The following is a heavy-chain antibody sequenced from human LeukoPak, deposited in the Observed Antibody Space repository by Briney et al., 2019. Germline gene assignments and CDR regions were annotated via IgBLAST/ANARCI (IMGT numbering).Heavy chain of an antibody. V-gene: IGHV3-74*01. CDR3: ARHLRYFGKFDY. Sequence: PGGSLRLSCAASGFTFSSSWMHWVRQAPGKGLVWVSRITRDGSSTTYADSVKGRFTTSRDNAKNTLYLQMDSLRDDDTAVYYCARHLRYFGKFDYWGQGTLVTVSS. CDR1: GFTFSSSW. J-gene: IGHJ4*02. CDR2: ITRDGSST. D-gene: IGHD3-9*01.